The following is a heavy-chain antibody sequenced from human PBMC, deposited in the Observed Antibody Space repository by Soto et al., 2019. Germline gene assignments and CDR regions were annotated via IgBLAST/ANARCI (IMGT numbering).Heavy chain of an antibody. Sequence: GGSLRLSCAASGFTFSSYDMHWVRQATGKGLEWVSAIGTAGDTYYPGSVKGRFTISRENAKNSLYLQMNSLRAEDTAVYYCAREGSAQRDHQYYGMDVWGQGTTVTVSS. J-gene: IGHJ6*02. CDR3: AREGSAQRDHQYYGMDV. CDR1: GFTFSSYD. D-gene: IGHD1-1*01. V-gene: IGHV3-13*01. CDR2: IGTAGDT.